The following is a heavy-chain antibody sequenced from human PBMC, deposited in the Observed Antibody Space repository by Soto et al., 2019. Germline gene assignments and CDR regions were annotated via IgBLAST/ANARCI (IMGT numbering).Heavy chain of an antibody. J-gene: IGHJ4*02. D-gene: IGHD6-19*01. V-gene: IGHV3-23*01. CDR3: AKADGEQWLVPHLDN. CDR2: ISCCGGST. Sequence: EVQLLESGGGVVQPGGSLRLSCVASGFNFKKFAMAWVRQAPGEGLEWVSGISCCGGSTSYADSVKGRFSIARDDSKNTLSLQMNSLRVEDMAQYYCAKADGEQWLVPHLDNWGQGTLVTVS. CDR1: GFNFKKFA.